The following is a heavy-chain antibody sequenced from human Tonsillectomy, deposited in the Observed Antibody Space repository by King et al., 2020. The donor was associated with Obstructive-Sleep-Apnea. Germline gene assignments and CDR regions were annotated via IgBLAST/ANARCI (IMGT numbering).Heavy chain of an antibody. V-gene: IGHV3-30*04. CDR2: ISYGGSNK. CDR1: GFTFSSYA. CDR3: ARVGGTYLLAGENLGWIDY. D-gene: IGHD3-16*02. Sequence: VQLVESGRDVVQPGRSLRLSCAASGFTFSSYALHWVRQAPGKGLEWGAVISYGGSNKYYADSVKGRFTISRDNSKNTLYLQMNSLRPEDTAVYYCARVGGTYLLAGENLGWIDYWAQGTLVTVSS. J-gene: IGHJ4*02.